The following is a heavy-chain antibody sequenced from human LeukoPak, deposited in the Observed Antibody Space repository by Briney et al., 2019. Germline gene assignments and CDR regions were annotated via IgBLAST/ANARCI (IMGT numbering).Heavy chain of an antibody. CDR3: ARVFSSRRRGGYFDY. CDR1: GGSISSYY. J-gene: IGHJ4*02. D-gene: IGHD6-13*01. V-gene: IGHV4-59*01. Sequence: SETLSLTCTVSGGSISSYYWSWIRQPPGKGLEWIGYIYYSGSTNYNPSLKSRVTISVDTSKNQFSLKLSSVTAADTAVYYCARVFSSRRRGGYFDYWGQGTLVTVSS. CDR2: IYYSGST.